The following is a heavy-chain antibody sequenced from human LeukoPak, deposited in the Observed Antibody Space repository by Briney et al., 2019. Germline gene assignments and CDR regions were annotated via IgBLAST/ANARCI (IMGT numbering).Heavy chain of an antibody. V-gene: IGHV4-38-2*02. Sequence: PSETLSLTCIVSNYSISSGYYWGWIRQPPGKGLGWVGSIYHSGSTYYNPSLKSRVTISIDTSKNQFSLKLNSVTAADTAVYYCARDLVSGSYGSFDYWGQGTLVTVSS. CDR1: NYSISSGYY. CDR2: IYHSGST. J-gene: IGHJ4*02. CDR3: ARDLVSGSYGSFDY. D-gene: IGHD1-26*01.